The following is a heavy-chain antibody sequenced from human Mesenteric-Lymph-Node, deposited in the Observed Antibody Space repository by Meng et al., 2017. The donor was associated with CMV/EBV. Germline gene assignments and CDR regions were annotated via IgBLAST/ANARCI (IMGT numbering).Heavy chain of an antibody. D-gene: IGHD2-2*01. Sequence: GSLRLSCAASGFTFSSYSMNWVRQAPGKGLEWVSYISSSSTIYYADSVKGRFTISRDNAKNSLYLQMNSLRAEDTAVYYCARDFRYGYCSSTSCYEIDYWGQGTLVTVSS. V-gene: IGHV3-48*04. J-gene: IGHJ4*02. CDR1: GFTFSSYS. CDR3: ARDFRYGYCSSTSCYEIDY. CDR2: ISSSSTI.